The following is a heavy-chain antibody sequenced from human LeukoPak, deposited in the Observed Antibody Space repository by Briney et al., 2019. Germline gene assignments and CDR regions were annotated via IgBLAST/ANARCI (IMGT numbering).Heavy chain of an antibody. CDR3: SRGLDSRKLGY. CDR2: LHPSGNL. Sequence: PSETLSLTCTVSGASFSRGDQYWNWIRQSPGKGLEWIGSLHPSGNLYNNPSLESRVTMSVDTSKNQFSLNLNSVTAADTAVYFCSRGLDSRKLGYWGQGTLVTVSS. V-gene: IGHV4-31*03. D-gene: IGHD3-22*01. J-gene: IGHJ4*02. CDR1: GASFSRGDQY.